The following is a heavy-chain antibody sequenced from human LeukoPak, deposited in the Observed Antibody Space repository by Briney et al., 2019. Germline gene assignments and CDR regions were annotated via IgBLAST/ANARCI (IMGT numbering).Heavy chain of an antibody. CDR2: IYYSGST. J-gene: IGHJ4*02. V-gene: IGHV4-39*07. Sequence: SSETLSLTCTVSGGSISSSSYYWGWIRQPPGKGLEWIGSIYYSGSTYYNPSLKSRVTISVDTSKNQFSLKLSSVTAADTAVYYCARVATMVLLFDYWGQGTLVTVSS. D-gene: IGHD3-10*01. CDR3: ARVATMVLLFDY. CDR1: GGSISSSSYY.